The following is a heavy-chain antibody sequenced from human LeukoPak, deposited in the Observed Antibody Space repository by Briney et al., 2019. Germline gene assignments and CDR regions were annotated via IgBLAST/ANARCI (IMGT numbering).Heavy chain of an antibody. Sequence: PSETLSLTCTVSGGSVSSGSYYWTWIRQPPGKGLEWIGYIYYSGSTFYNPSLKSRVTISVDTSKNQFSLNLNSVTAADTAVYYCARALYDLGGYFDYWGQGTLVTVSS. V-gene: IGHV4-61*01. CDR2: IYYSGST. J-gene: IGHJ4*02. CDR3: ARALYDLGGYFDY. D-gene: IGHD5/OR15-5a*01. CDR1: GGSVSSGSYY.